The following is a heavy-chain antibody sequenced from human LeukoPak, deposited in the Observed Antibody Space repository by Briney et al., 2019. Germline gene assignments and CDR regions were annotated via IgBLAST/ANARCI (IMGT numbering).Heavy chain of an antibody. V-gene: IGHV5-51*01. CDR3: ARHDRSWYDY. CDR2: VYPDDSRT. CDR1: GYNFPKSW. Sequence: GESLKISCKASGYNFPKSWIGWVRQMPGKGLEWMAIVYPDDSRTKYSPSFQGQVTISADKSIRTAYLQWSSLKASDTAMYYCARHDRSWYDYWGQGTLVTVSS. J-gene: IGHJ4*02. D-gene: IGHD6-13*01.